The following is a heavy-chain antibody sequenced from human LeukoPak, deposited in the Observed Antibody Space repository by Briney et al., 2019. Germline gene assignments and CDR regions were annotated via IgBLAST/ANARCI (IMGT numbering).Heavy chain of an antibody. J-gene: IGHJ4*02. D-gene: IGHD6-19*01. Sequence: GGSLRLSCAASGFAVSSNYMSWVRQAPGKGLEWVSAISATGGATYYAESVKGRFTISRDKSKNTLYLQTNSLRAEDTAVYYCAMPVSGVAASDYWGQGTLVTVSS. CDR2: ISATGGAT. V-gene: IGHV3-23*01. CDR3: AMPVSGVAASDY. CDR1: GFAVSSNY.